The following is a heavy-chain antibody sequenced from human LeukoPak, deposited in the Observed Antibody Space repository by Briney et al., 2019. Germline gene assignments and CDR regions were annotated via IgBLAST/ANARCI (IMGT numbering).Heavy chain of an antibody. J-gene: IGHJ4*02. CDR1: GYTFTGYY. D-gene: IGHD3-10*01. Sequence: ASVKVSCKASGYTFTGYYMHWVRQAPGQGLEWMGWINPNSGGTNYAQKFQGRATMTRDTSISTAYMELSRLRSDDTAVYYCARDRITMVRGVPSPGYWGQGTLVTVSS. V-gene: IGHV1-2*02. CDR2: INPNSGGT. CDR3: ARDRITMVRGVPSPGY.